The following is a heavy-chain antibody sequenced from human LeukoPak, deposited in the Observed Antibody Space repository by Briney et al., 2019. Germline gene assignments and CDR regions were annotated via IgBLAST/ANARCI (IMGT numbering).Heavy chain of an antibody. CDR3: ARAAERQKGFDP. CDR1: GFTFSSYS. D-gene: IGHD1-1*01. Sequence: GGSLRLSCAASGFTFSSYSMNWVRQAPGKGLEWVSSISSSSSYIYYADSVKGRFTISRDNAKNSLYLQMNSLRAEGTAVYYCARAAERQKGFDPWGQGTLVTVSS. CDR2: ISSSSSYI. V-gene: IGHV3-21*01. J-gene: IGHJ5*02.